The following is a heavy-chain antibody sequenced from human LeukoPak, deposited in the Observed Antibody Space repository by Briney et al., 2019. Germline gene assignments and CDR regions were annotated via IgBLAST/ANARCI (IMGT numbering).Heavy chain of an antibody. Sequence: ASVKVSCKASGYTFTGYYMHWVRQAPGQGLQWMGWISGYNGNTNFAQKFQGRVTMTTDTSTSTAYMELRSLRSDDTAVYYCARDSPYSSSSLGFDFWGQGTLVTVSS. CDR2: ISGYNGNT. D-gene: IGHD6-13*01. V-gene: IGHV1-18*04. J-gene: IGHJ4*02. CDR1: GYTFTGYY. CDR3: ARDSPYSSSSLGFDF.